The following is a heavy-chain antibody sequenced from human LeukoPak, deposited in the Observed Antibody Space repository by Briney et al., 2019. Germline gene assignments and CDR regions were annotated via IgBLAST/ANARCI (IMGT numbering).Heavy chain of an antibody. D-gene: IGHD3-9*01. CDR3: ARSLRYFAD. CDR1: GGSFSGYY. Sequence: KPSETLSLTCAVYGGSFSGYYWSWIRQPPGKGLEWIGEINHSGSTNYNPSLKSRVTISVDTSKNQFSLKLSSVTAADTAVYYCARSLRYFADWGQGTLVTVSS. CDR2: INHSGST. V-gene: IGHV4-34*01. J-gene: IGHJ4*02.